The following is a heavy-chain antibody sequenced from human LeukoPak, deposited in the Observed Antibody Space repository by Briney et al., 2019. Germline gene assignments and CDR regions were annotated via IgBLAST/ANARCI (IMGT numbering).Heavy chain of an antibody. V-gene: IGHV1-18*01. CDR2: ISAYNGNT. D-gene: IGHD3-10*01. CDR3: ARVDRSLWHAGFDY. CDR1: GYTFTSYG. J-gene: IGHJ4*02. Sequence: ASVKVSCKASGYTFTSYGISWVRQAPGQGLEWMGWISAYNGNTNYAQKFQGRVTMTRDMSTSTVYMELSSLRSEDTAVYYCARVDRSLWHAGFDYWGQGTLVSVSS.